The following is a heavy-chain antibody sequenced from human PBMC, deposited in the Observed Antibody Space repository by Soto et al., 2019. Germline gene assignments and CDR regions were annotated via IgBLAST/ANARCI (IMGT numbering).Heavy chain of an antibody. CDR2: INAGNGNT. V-gene: IGHV1-3*01. CDR3: ASPMGAIVVVSIEGYYGMDV. D-gene: IGHD2-21*01. Sequence: GASVKVSCKASGYTFTSYAMHWVRQAPGQRLEWMGWINAGNGNTKYSQKFQGRVTITRDTSASTAYMELSSLRSEDTAVYYCASPMGAIVVVSIEGYYGMDVWGQGTTVTVSS. J-gene: IGHJ6*02. CDR1: GYTFTSYA.